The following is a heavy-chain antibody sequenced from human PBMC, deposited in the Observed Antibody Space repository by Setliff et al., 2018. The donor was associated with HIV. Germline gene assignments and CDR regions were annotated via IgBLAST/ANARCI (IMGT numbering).Heavy chain of an antibody. Sequence: SETLSLTCTVSGVSVTNSLYYWAWIRQTPAKGLEWIGSIFYTGNTYYNLSLKSRVSISVDTSKNQFSLKLTSLTPADTAVYYCARDPGWAKPEYFHHWGQGTLVTVSS. V-gene: IGHV4-39*07. CDR2: IFYTGNT. CDR1: GVSVTNSLYY. J-gene: IGHJ1*01. D-gene: IGHD5-12*01. CDR3: ARDPGWAKPEYFHH.